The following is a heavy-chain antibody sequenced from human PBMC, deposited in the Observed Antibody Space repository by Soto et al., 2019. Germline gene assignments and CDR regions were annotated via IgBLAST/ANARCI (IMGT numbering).Heavy chain of an antibody. J-gene: IGHJ4*02. V-gene: IGHV1-18*01. Sequence: QVQLVQSGAEVKKPGASVKVSCKASGYTFTSYGISWVRQAPGQRLEWMGWISAYNGNTNHAHKLQGRVTTTTDTSTSTACMELRSLRSDDTAVYYCARAPPLEGTMIVEAYFDYWGQGTLVTVSS. D-gene: IGHD3-22*01. CDR3: ARAPPLEGTMIVEAYFDY. CDR2: ISAYNGNT. CDR1: GYTFTSYG.